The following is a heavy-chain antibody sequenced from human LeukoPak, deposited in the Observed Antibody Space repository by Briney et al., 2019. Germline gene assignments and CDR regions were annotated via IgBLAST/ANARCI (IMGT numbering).Heavy chain of an antibody. CDR2: ISSSSSYI. CDR3: ARAFIAARFSGVYYMDV. V-gene: IGHV3-21*01. Sequence: PGGSLRLSCAASGFTFSSYSMNWVRQAPGKGLEWVSSISSSSSYIYYADSVKGRFTISRDNAKNSLYLQMNSLRAEDTAVYYCARAFIAARFSGVYYMDVWGKGTTVTVSS. D-gene: IGHD6-6*01. CDR1: GFTFSSYS. J-gene: IGHJ6*03.